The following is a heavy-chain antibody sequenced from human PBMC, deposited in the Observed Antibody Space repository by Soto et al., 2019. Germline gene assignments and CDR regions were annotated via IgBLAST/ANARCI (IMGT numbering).Heavy chain of an antibody. V-gene: IGHV4-39*01. Sequence: SDTLSLTCTVSGGSISISSYYWGWIRQPPGKGLEWIGSIYYSGSTYYNPSLKSRVTISVDTSKNQFSLKLSSVTAADTAVYYCARLGMDYYYYYMDVWGKGTTVTVSS. CDR1: GGSISISSYY. J-gene: IGHJ6*03. D-gene: IGHD1-26*01. CDR2: IYYSGST. CDR3: ARLGMDYYYYYMDV.